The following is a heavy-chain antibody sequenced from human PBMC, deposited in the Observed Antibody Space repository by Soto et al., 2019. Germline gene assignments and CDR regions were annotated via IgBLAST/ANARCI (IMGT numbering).Heavy chain of an antibody. CDR3: ARRIGSLTNANLHL. Sequence: GSLRLSCEASGFRFGDYYMSWIRQSPERGLEWLSFLSSSSRFTKYADSVRGRFTISRDNAKNALYLQMNSLRAEDTAVYYCARRIGSLTNANLHLWGRATLV. D-gene: IGHD3-9*01. J-gene: IGHJ2*01. V-gene: IGHV3-11*06. CDR1: GFRFGDYY. CDR2: LSSSSRFT.